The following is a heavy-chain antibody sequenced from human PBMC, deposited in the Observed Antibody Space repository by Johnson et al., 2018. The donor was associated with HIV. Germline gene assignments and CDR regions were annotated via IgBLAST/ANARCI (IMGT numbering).Heavy chain of an antibody. CDR1: GFTVSTNY. CDR3: ARDTVRGELELPDGFDI. Sequence: EMHLVESGGGLVQPGGSLRLSCAASGFTVSTNYMSWVRQAPGKGLDWVSVIYSSGSTYYTDSVKGRFTTSRDNSKNTVYLQMNSLRAEDTAVYYCARDTVRGELELPDGFDIWGQGTMVTVSS. D-gene: IGHD1-7*01. CDR2: IYSSGST. J-gene: IGHJ3*02. V-gene: IGHV3-53*01.